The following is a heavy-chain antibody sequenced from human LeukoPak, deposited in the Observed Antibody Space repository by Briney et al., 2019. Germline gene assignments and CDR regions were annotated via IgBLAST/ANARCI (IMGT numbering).Heavy chain of an antibody. V-gene: IGHV1-2*02. CDR3: AREESSSWDIYYYYGMDV. J-gene: IGHJ6*02. CDR1: GYTFTGYY. Sequence: GASVKVSCKASGYTFTGYYMHWVRQAPGQGLEWMGWINPNSGGTNYAQKFQGRVTMTRDTSISTAYMELSRLRSDDTAVYYCAREESSSWDIYYYYGMDVWGQGTTVTVSS. D-gene: IGHD6-13*01. CDR2: INPNSGGT.